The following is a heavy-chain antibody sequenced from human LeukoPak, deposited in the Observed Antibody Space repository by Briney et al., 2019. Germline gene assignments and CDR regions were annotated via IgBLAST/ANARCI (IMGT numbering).Heavy chain of an antibody. CDR3: ARVGYCSGGSCYIDWFDP. J-gene: IGHJ5*02. D-gene: IGHD2-15*01. Sequence: ASVKVSCKASGYTFTSYDINWVRQATGQGLEWMGWMNPNSGNTGYAQKLQGRVTMTRNRSIRTAYMELSSLRSEDTAVYYCARVGYCSGGSCYIDWFDPWGQGTLVTVSS. V-gene: IGHV1-8*01. CDR2: MNPNSGNT. CDR1: GYTFTSYD.